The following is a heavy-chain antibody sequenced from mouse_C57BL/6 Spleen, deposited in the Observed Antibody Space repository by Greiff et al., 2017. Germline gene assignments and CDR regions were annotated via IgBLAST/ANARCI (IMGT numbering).Heavy chain of an antibody. CDR1: GFTFSSYG. CDR3: ARHTDGYFDV. Sequence: EVQGVESGGDLVKPGGSLKLSCAASGFTFSSYGMSWVRQTPDKRLEWVATISSGGSYTYYPDSVKGRFTISRDNAKKTLYLQMSSLKSEDTAMYYCARHTDGYFDVWGTGTPVTVSS. CDR2: ISSGGSYT. J-gene: IGHJ1*03. V-gene: IGHV5-6*01.